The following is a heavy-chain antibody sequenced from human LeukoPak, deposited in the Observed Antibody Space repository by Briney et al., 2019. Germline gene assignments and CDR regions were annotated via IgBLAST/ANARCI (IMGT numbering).Heavy chain of an antibody. CDR3: ARGIAVAGTNNYYFDY. J-gene: IGHJ4*02. Sequence: ASVKVSCKASGYSFTGYFMHWVRQAPGQGLEWMGRINPNSGGANYAQKFQGRVTMTRDTSINTAYMELSRLSSDDTAMYYCARGIAVAGTNNYYFDYWGQGTLVTVSS. CDR1: GYSFTGYF. V-gene: IGHV1-2*02. CDR2: INPNSGGA. D-gene: IGHD6-19*01.